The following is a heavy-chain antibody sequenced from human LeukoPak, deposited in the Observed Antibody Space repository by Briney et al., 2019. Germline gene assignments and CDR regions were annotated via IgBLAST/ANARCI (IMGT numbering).Heavy chain of an antibody. V-gene: IGHV4-59*08. D-gene: IGHD6-19*01. CDR2: IYYSGST. CDR1: GGSISSYY. J-gene: IGHJ2*01. Sequence: SETLSLTCTVSGGSISSYYWSWIRQAPGKGLEWIGYIYYSGSTNYNPSLKSRVTISVDTSKNQFSLKLSSVTAADTAVYYCARGRAGHSSGWYRHFDLWGRGTLVTVSS. CDR3: ARGRAGHSSGWYRHFDL.